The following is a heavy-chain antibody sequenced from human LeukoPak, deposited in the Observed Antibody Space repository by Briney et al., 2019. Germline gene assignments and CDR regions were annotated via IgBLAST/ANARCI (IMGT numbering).Heavy chain of an antibody. CDR3: ARDVAIFGEVVAFHI. CDR1: GGSISSGSYY. CDR2: IYTSGST. D-gene: IGHD3-3*02. J-gene: IGHJ3*02. V-gene: IGHV4-61*02. Sequence: PSQPLSLTCTVSGGSISSGSYYWSWIRQPAGKGLEWIGRIYTSGSTNYNPSLKSRVTISVDTSKHQFSLKLSSVPAADTAVYYCARDVAIFGEVVAFHIWAQGTMVTVSS.